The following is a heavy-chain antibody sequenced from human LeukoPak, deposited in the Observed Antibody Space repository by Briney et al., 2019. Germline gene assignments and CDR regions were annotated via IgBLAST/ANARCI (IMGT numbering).Heavy chain of an antibody. CDR2: IYYSGST. D-gene: IGHD5-12*01. CDR3: ARGPSGYSGYEFDY. Sequence: SETLSLTCTVSGVSISPYYWSWIRQPPGKGLEWIAYIYYSGSTSYNPSLKSRVTISVDTSKNQFTLKLSSVTAADTAVYYCARGPSGYSGYEFDYWGQGTLVTVSS. CDR1: GVSISPYY. J-gene: IGHJ4*02. V-gene: IGHV4-59*01.